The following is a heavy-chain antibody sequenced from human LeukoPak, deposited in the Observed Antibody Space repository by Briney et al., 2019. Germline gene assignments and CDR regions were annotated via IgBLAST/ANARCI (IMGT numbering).Heavy chain of an antibody. V-gene: IGHV3-74*03. CDR3: VRDETLWTLDW. CDR1: GFTVSSNY. D-gene: IGHD3/OR15-3a*01. CDR2: INERGTDS. Sequence: GGSLRLSCAASGFTVSSNYMSWVRQAPGMGLVWVSRINERGTDSMYAESVKGRFTISRDNAKNTVYLQMNSLRVEDTAVYHCVRDETLWTLDWWGQGTLVSVSS. J-gene: IGHJ4*02.